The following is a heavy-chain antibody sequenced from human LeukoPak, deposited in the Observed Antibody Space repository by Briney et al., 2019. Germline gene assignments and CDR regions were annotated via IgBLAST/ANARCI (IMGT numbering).Heavy chain of an antibody. J-gene: IGHJ4*02. V-gene: IGHV3-66*01. Sequence: GGSLRLSCAASGFTVSSNHMSWVRQAPGKGLEWVSSIYSGGTTYYADSVKGRFTISRDNAKNSLSLQMNSLRAEDTAVYYCARVPRGVIDYFDYWGQGTLVTVSS. D-gene: IGHD3-10*01. CDR1: GFTVSSNH. CDR2: IYSGGTT. CDR3: ARVPRGVIDYFDY.